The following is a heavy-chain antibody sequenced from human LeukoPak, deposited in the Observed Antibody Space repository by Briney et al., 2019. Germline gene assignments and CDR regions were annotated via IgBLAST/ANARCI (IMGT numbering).Heavy chain of an antibody. CDR1: GFSLSTSGVG. J-gene: IGHJ3*02. D-gene: IGHD5-18*01. V-gene: IGHV2-5*02. Sequence: SGPTLVNPTQTLTLTCTFSGFSLSTSGVGVGWIRQPPGKALEWLALIYWDDDKRYSPSLKSRLTITKDTSKNQVVLTMTNMDPVDTATHYCAHWKEAERGYSFSDAFDIWGQGTMVTVSS. CDR3: AHWKEAERGYSFSDAFDI. CDR2: IYWDDDK.